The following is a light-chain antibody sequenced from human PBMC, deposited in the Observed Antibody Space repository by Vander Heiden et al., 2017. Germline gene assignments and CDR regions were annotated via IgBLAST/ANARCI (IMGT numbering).Light chain of an antibody. CDR3: MQALTT. Sequence: DIVMTQSPLSLPVTPGEPASISCRSSQSLLHSNGYNYLDGYRQKPGQSPQLLSYLGANRASGVIGRVSGSGSGTDFTRKIRRVEAEDVGVEDGMQALTTFGQGTKLEIK. CDR2: LGA. CDR1: QSLLHSNGYNY. J-gene: IGKJ2*01. V-gene: IGKV2-28*01.